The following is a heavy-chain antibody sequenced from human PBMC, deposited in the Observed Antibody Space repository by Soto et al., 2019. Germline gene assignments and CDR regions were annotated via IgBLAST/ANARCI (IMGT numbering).Heavy chain of an antibody. D-gene: IGHD1-26*01. V-gene: IGHV1-3*01. CDR1: GYTFTSYA. CDR2: INAGNGNT. J-gene: IGHJ4*02. Sequence: QVQLVQSGAEVKKPGASVKVSCKASGYTFTSYAMHWVRQAPGQRLEWMGWINAGNGNTKYSQKFQGRVTITRDTSASTAYMELSSLRSEDTAVYYCAGGQGGYSGSYRFDYWGQGTLVTVSS. CDR3: AGGQGGYSGSYRFDY.